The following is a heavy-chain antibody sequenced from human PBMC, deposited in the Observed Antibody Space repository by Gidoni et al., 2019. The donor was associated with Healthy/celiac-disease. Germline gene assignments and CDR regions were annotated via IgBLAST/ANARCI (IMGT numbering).Heavy chain of an antibody. J-gene: IGHJ4*02. V-gene: IGHV4-61*02. CDR1: GCSISRGSYF. CDR2: IYTSGST. CDR3: ARGGRRWLQTEAFDY. D-gene: IGHD5-12*01. Sequence: QVQLQESGPGLVKPSQTLSLTCTVSGCSISRGSYFWSWIRQPAGKGRQWIGRIYTSGSTNYNPSHKSRVTIAVDTSKNQLSLKLSSVTAADTAVYYCARGGRRWLQTEAFDYWGQGTLVTVSS.